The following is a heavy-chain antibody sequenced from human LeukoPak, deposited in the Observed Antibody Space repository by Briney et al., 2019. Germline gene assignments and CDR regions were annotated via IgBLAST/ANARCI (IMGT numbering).Heavy chain of an antibody. Sequence: GGSLRLSCAASGFTFSSYAMSWVRQAPGKGLEWVSSISSSSSYIYYADSVRGRFTISRDNAKNSLYLQMNSLRAEDTAVYYCASYDIEDYWGQGTLVTVSS. V-gene: IGHV3-21*01. CDR1: GFTFSSYA. CDR2: ISSSSSYI. D-gene: IGHD3-22*01. CDR3: ASYDIEDY. J-gene: IGHJ4*02.